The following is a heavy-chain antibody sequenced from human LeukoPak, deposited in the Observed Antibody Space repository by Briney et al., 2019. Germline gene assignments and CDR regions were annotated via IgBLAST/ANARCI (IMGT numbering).Heavy chain of an antibody. CDR2: ISADSGRT. V-gene: IGHV1-2*02. D-gene: IGHD2-8*01. CDR3: ARDVMYAFDY. Sequence: ASVKVSCKASGYTFTGYYMHWVRQAPGQGLEWMGWISADSGRTQYAQNFQGRVTMTRDTSTTTAYMELGSLRSDDTALYYCARDVMYAFDYWGQGTLVTVSS. J-gene: IGHJ4*02. CDR1: GYTFTGYY.